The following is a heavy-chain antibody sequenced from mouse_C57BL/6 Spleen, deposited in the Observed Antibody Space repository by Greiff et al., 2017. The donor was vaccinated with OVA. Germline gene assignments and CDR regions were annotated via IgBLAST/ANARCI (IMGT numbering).Heavy chain of an antibody. V-gene: IGHV1-82*01. J-gene: IGHJ4*01. Sequence: QVQLKQSGPELVKPGASVKISCKASGYAFSSYWMNWVKQRPGKGLEWIGRIYPGDGDTNYNGKFKGKATLTADKSSSTAYMQLSSLTSEDSAVYFCAREGDENAMDYWGQGTSVTVSS. D-gene: IGHD3-3*01. CDR2: IYPGDGDT. CDR1: GYAFSSYW. CDR3: AREGDENAMDY.